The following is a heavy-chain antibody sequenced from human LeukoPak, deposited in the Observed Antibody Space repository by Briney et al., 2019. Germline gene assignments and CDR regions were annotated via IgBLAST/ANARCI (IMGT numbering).Heavy chain of an antibody. CDR2: IYYSGST. CDR3: ARDVDY. V-gene: IGHV4-59*01. Sequence: SETLSLTCTVSGGSISSYYWSWIRQPPGKGLEWIGYIYYSGSTNYNPSLKSRVTISVDTSKNQFSLKLSSVTAADTAVYYCARDVDYWGQGTLVTVSS. J-gene: IGHJ4*02. CDR1: GGSISSYY.